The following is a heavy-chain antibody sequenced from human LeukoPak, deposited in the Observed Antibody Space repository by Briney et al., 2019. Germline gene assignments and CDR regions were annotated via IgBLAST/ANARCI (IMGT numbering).Heavy chain of an antibody. Sequence: SETLSLTCAVYGGSFSGYYWSWIRQPPGKGLEWIGESNPSGDTSYNPSLKSRVIISLDTSKNQFYLKLSSVTAADTAVYFCARGLIDGYNSHSLDYWGQGTLVTVPS. CDR3: ARGLIDGYNSHSLDY. V-gene: IGHV4-34*01. J-gene: IGHJ4*02. CDR1: GGSFSGYY. D-gene: IGHD5-24*01. CDR2: SNPSGDT.